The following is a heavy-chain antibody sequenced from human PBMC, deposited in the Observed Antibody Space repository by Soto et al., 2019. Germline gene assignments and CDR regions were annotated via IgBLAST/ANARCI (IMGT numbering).Heavy chain of an antibody. CDR2: ISYDGSNK. Sequence: QVQLVESGGGGVQSGRSLRLSCAVSGFTFSSYAMHWVRQAPGKGLEWVSVISYDGSNKYYADSVKGRFTISRDNSKNTLYLQMNSLRAEDKAVYYCARAPTTVNTFFDYWGQGTLVTVAS. D-gene: IGHD4-4*01. CDR1: GFTFSSYA. J-gene: IGHJ4*02. V-gene: IGHV3-30-3*01. CDR3: ARAPTTVNTFFDY.